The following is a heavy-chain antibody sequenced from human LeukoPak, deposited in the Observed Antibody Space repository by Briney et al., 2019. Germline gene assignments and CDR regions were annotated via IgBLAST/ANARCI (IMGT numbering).Heavy chain of an antibody. CDR3: ARCSWENGCH. CDR2: INPDSGDT. J-gene: IGHJ4*02. CDR1: GYIFTDYF. V-gene: IGHV1-2*02. Sequence: GASVKVSCKASGYIFTDYFMHWLRQAPGQGLEWMGWINPDSGDTNSAQNFQGRVTMTRDTSISTAYMELGSLRSDDTAVYYCARCSWENGCHWGQGSLVTVSS. D-gene: IGHD1-26*01.